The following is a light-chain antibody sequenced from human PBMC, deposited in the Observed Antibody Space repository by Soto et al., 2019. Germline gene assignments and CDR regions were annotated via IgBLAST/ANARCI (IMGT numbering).Light chain of an antibody. CDR1: QSISSW. J-gene: IGKJ1*01. CDR3: HQSRT. V-gene: IGKV1-5*01. CDR2: EAS. Sequence: DIQMTQSPSTLSASVGDRVTITCRASQSISSWLAWYQQKPGKAPKLLIYEASRLESGVPSRFSGSGYGTEFTLTICILQPDDFATYYCHQSRTCGQGTKVEIK.